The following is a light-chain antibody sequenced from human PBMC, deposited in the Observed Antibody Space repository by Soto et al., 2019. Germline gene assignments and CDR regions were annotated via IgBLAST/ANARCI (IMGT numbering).Light chain of an antibody. J-gene: IGLJ1*01. CDR2: DVS. CDR3: ASYTTSSTYV. CDR1: SSDVGAFNY. Sequence: QSVLTQPASVSGSPGQSIAISCTGTSSDVGAFNYVSWYQQHPGKAPKFMIFDVSSRPSGVSDRCSGSKSGNTASLTISGLQTEDEADYYCASYTTSSTYVFGTGTKVTVL. V-gene: IGLV2-14*03.